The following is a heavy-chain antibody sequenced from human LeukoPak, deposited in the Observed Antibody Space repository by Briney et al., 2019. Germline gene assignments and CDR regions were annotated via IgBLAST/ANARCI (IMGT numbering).Heavy chain of an antibody. CDR1: GFTFSSYG. V-gene: IGHV3-30*02. Sequence: PGGSLRLSCGASGFTFSSYGMHWVRQAPGKGLEWVAFIRYDGSNKYYADSVKGRFTISRDNSKNSLYLQMNSLRAEDTAVYYCARDGTRGEFDSSGYYRLHYYYYYMDVWGKETTVTISS. CDR2: IRYDGSNK. CDR3: ARDGTRGEFDSSGYYRLHYYYYYMDV. J-gene: IGHJ6*03. D-gene: IGHD3-22*01.